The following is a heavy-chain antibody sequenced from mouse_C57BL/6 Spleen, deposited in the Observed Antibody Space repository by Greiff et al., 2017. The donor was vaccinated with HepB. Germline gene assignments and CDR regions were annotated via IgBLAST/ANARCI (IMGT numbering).Heavy chain of an antibody. CDR3: ASHYYGSSPAY. J-gene: IGHJ3*01. Sequence: EVQLQESGPGLVKPSQSLSLTCSVTGYSITSGYYWNWIRQFPGNKLEWMGYISYDGSNNYNPSLKNRISITRDTSKNQFFLKLNSVTTEDPATYYCASHYYGSSPAYWGQGTLVTVSA. V-gene: IGHV3-6*01. CDR2: ISYDGSN. D-gene: IGHD1-1*01. CDR1: GYSITSGYY.